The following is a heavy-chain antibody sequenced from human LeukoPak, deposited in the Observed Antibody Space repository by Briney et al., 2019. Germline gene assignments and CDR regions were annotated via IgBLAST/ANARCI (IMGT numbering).Heavy chain of an antibody. CDR2: IYRGGFT. CDR3: AREFLGFHP. D-gene: IGHD2/OR15-2a*01. V-gene: IGHV3-53*01. Sequence: GGSLRLSCAASGFTVSDYYMNWVRQAPGKGLEWVSVIYRGGFTYYADSVRGRFSTSRDNSKNTLYLQMNSLRAEDTALYYCAREFLGFHPWGQGTLVTVSS. J-gene: IGHJ5*02. CDR1: GFTVSDYY.